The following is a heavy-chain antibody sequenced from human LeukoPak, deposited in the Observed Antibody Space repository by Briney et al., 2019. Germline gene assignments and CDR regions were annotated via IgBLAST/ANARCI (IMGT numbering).Heavy chain of an antibody. V-gene: IGHV3-30*02. CDR1: GFTFSSYG. CDR2: IRYDGSNK. Sequence: GGSLRLSCAASGFTFSSYGMHWVRQAPGKGLEWVAFIRYDGSNKYYADSVKGRFTISRDNSKNTLYLQMNSLRAEDTAVYYCARGGKRAVAGTRSPQYFQHWGQGTLVTVSS. CDR3: ARGGKRAVAGTRSPQYFQH. D-gene: IGHD6-19*01. J-gene: IGHJ1*01.